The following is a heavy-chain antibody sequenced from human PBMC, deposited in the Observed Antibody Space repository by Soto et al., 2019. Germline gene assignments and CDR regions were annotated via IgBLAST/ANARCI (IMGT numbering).Heavy chain of an antibody. J-gene: IGHJ4*02. CDR2: TSYDGKNK. CDR3: ARERAIAATGSFYY. CDR1: GFTFSNFA. V-gene: IGHV3-30*04. D-gene: IGHD6-13*01. Sequence: QVQLVESGGGVVQPGGSLRLSCAASGFTFSNFAMHWVRQAPGKGLEWVAATSYDGKNKDHADSVKGRFTISRDNSKNTLYLQMNSLRHEDTAVYFCARERAIAATGSFYYWGQGTLVTVSS.